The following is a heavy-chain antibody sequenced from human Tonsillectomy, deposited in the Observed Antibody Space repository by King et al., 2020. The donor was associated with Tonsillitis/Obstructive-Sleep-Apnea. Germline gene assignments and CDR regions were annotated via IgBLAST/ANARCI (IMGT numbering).Heavy chain of an antibody. D-gene: IGHD1-1*01. CDR2: IYYSGST. CDR3: SRVQPVHHYGMDV. Sequence: VQLQESGPGLVKPSQTLSLTCTVSGGSISSGGYYWSWIRQHPGKGLGWIGYIYYSGSTYYNPYLKSRVTISLDTSNNQFSLKLSSVTAADTSMYYCSRVQPVHHYGMDVWGQGTTVTVSS. CDR1: GGSISSGGYY. J-gene: IGHJ6*02. V-gene: IGHV4-31*03.